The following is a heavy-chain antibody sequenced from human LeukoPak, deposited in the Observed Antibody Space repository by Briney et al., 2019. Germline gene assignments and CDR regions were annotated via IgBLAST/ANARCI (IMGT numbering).Heavy chain of an antibody. CDR2: IGGSGGST. D-gene: IGHD3-22*01. CDR3: AKDLVYDSSGTRGLGDI. V-gene: IGHV3-23*01. J-gene: IGHJ3*02. CDR1: GFTFSSYG. Sequence: PGGSLRLSCAASGFTFSSYGMSWVRQAPGKGLEWVSVIGGSGGSTYYADSVKGRFIISRDSSKNTLYLQMNSLRAGDTAVYYCAKDLVYDSSGTRGLGDIWGQGTMVTVSS.